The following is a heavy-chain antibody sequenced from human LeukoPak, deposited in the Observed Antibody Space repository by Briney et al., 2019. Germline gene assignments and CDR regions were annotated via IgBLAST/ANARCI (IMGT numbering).Heavy chain of an antibody. CDR2: ISGDGGST. CDR1: GFIFHDYA. D-gene: IGHD6-19*01. V-gene: IGHV3-43*02. Sequence: TRGSLRLSCAAPGFIFHDYAIHSGRQAPGKGLEWVSVISGDGGSTFYADSVKGRFTISRDNSKTSLYLQMNSLRSDDTALYYCARESESSGWYDYWGQGTLVTVSS. CDR3: ARESESSGWYDY. J-gene: IGHJ4*02.